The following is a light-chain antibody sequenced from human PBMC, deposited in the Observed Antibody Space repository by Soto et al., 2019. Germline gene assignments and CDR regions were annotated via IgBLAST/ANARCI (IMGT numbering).Light chain of an antibody. CDR2: GTS. CDR3: QLDDHSRT. Sequence: ESVLTQSPGTLSLSPGERDTLSCRPSQNITTTSLTWYQQRPGQAPRLVIYGTSGRATGIPDRFSGSGSGTDFTLTISRLEPADFAGYYFQLDDHSRTCGQGTKGEI. CDR1: QNITTTS. J-gene: IGKJ1*01. V-gene: IGKV3-20*01.